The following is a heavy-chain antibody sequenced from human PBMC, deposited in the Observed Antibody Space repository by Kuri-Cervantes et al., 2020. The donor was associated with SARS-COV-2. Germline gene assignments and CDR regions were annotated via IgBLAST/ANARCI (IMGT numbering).Heavy chain of an antibody. CDR2: IYYSGST. Sequence: ESLKISCTVSGGSISSYYWSWIRQPPGKGLEWIGYIYYSGSTNYNPSLKNRVTISVDTSKNQFSLKLSSVTAADTAVYYCARELGLTTVNWFDPWGQGTLVTVSS. CDR3: ARELGLTTVNWFDP. V-gene: IGHV4-59*01. J-gene: IGHJ5*02. CDR1: GGSISSYY. D-gene: IGHD4-17*01.